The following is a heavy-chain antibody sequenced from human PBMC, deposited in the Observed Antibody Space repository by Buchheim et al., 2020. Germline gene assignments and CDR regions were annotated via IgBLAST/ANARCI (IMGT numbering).Heavy chain of an antibody. CDR2: INDNGSWT. V-gene: IGHV3-23*01. J-gene: IGHJ5*02. D-gene: IGHD3-16*01. CDR1: GFTFSSYG. Sequence: EVQLLESGGGLVQPGGSLRLSCAASGFTFSSYGMSWVRQAPGTGLEWVSTINDNGSWTYYADSVKGRFTISRDNPKNTLSLQMESLRVEDTAVYYCARCLQKWDHRYWFDHWGQGTL. CDR3: ARCLQKWDHRYWFDH.